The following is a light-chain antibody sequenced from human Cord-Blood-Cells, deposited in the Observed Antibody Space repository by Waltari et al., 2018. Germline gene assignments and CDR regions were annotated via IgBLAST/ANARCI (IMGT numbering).Light chain of an antibody. CDR2: GNS. CDR1: SSNIGAGYD. J-gene: IGLJ2*01. Sequence: QSVLPQPPSVSGAPGQRVPISCTGSSSNIGAGYDVPWYQQLPGPAPKPLIYGNSNRPSGVPDRFSGSKSGTSASLAITGLQAEDEADYYCQSYDSSLSGVVFGGGTKLTVL. CDR3: QSYDSSLSGVV. V-gene: IGLV1-40*01.